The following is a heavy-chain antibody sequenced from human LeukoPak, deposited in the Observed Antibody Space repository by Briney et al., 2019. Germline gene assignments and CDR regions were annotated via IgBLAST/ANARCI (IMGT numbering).Heavy chain of an antibody. D-gene: IGHD6-25*01. CDR1: GDSISSSDYY. CDR2: IYFSGSA. J-gene: IGHJ4*02. Sequence: SETLSLTCTVSGDSISSSDYYWAWIRQPPGKGLEWIGTIYFSGSAYYNPSLKSRVTISADTSKNQFSLKLSSVTAADTAVYYCASRRGLYWGQGILVTVSS. CDR3: ASRRGLY. V-gene: IGHV4-39*01.